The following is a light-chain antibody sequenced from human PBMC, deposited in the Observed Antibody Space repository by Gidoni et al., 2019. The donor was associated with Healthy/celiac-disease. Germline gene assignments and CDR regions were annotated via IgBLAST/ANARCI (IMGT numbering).Light chain of an antibody. J-gene: IGLJ3*02. V-gene: IGLV3-19*01. CDR2: GKN. CDR3: NSRDSSGNPNWV. CDR1: SLRSYY. Sequence: SSELTPDPAVSVALGQTVRITCQGDSLRSYYASWYQQKPGQAPVLVIYGKNNRPSGIPDRFSGSSSGNTASLTITGAQAEDEADYYCNSRDSSGNPNWVFGGGTKLTVL.